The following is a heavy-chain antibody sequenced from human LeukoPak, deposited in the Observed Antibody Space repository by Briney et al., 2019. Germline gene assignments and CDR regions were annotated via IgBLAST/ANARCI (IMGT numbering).Heavy chain of an antibody. J-gene: IGHJ6*02. CDR1: GFTFSSYW. D-gene: IGHD3-16*01. Sequence: GGSLRLSRAASGFTFSSYWMNWARQAPGKGLEWVASINHNGNVNYYVDSVKGRFTISRDNAKNSLYLQMSNLRAEDTAVYFCARGGGLDVWGQGAAVTVSS. CDR2: INHNGNVN. CDR3: ARGGGLDV. V-gene: IGHV3-7*03.